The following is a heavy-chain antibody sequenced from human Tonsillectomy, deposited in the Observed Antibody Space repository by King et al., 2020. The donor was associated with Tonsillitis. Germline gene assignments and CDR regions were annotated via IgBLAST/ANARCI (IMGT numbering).Heavy chain of an antibody. CDR3: ARDYDILTGYPADLYY. CDR2: ISYDGSNK. CDR1: GFIFSYYG. D-gene: IGHD3-9*01. V-gene: IGHV3-33*05. J-gene: IGHJ4*02. Sequence: QLVQSGGGVVQPGRSLRLSCATSGFIFSYYGMHWVRQAPGKGLEWVAVISYDGSNKYYADSVKGRFTISRDNSKNTLYLQMNSLRAEDTAVYYCARDYDILTGYPADLYYWGQGTLVTVSP.